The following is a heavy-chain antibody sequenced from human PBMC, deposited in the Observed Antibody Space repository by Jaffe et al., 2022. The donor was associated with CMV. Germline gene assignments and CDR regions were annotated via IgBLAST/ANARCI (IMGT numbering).Heavy chain of an antibody. D-gene: IGHD1-26*01. CDR3: ARGYSGSYLPYNWFDP. J-gene: IGHJ5*02. CDR2: IYYSGST. CDR1: GGSISSSSYY. V-gene: IGHV4-39*01. Sequence: QLQLQESGPGLVKPSETLSLTCTVSGGSISSSSYYWGWIRQPPGKGLEWIGSIYYSGSTYYNPSLKSRVTISVDTSKNQFSLKLSSVTAADTAVYYCARGYSGSYLPYNWFDPWGQGTLVTVSS.